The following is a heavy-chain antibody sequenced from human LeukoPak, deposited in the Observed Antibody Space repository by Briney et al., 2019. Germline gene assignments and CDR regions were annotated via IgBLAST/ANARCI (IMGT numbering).Heavy chain of an antibody. Sequence: GASVKVSCKAPGCTFTGYYIYWVRQAPGQGLEWMGWINPNSGGTNYAQKFQGRVTMTRDTSISTAYMELSRLRSDDTAVYYCARERIQLWLDAFDIWGQGTMVTVSS. CDR3: ARERIQLWLDAFDI. V-gene: IGHV1-2*02. CDR1: GCTFTGYY. CDR2: INPNSGGT. J-gene: IGHJ3*02. D-gene: IGHD5-18*01.